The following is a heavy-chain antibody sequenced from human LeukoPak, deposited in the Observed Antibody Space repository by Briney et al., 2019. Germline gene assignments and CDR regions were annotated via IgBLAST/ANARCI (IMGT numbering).Heavy chain of an antibody. Sequence: ASVKVSCKASGYTFTSYYMHWVRQAPGQGLEWMGIINPSGGSTSYAQKFQGRVTMTRDTSTSTVYMELSSLRSEDTAVYYCARVPRSYYYDSSGYRAAFDIWGQGTMVTVSS. J-gene: IGHJ3*02. CDR3: ARVPRSYYYDSSGYRAAFDI. CDR1: GYTFTSYY. CDR2: INPSGGST. V-gene: IGHV1-46*01. D-gene: IGHD3-22*01.